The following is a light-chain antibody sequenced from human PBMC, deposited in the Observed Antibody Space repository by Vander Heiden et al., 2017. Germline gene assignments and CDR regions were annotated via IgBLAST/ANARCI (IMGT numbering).Light chain of an antibody. CDR3: AAWDDSLSGGV. J-gene: IGLJ2*01. Sequence: LLNPLPSAFAAHYQRVTISCSGSSSNIGSNYVYWYQQLPGTATKVLIQRNNQRPSGIPDRFPGSKSGTSASLAISGLRSEDEADYYCAAWDDSLSGGVFGGGTKLTVL. CDR2: RNN. V-gene: IGLV1-47*01. CDR1: SSNIGSNY.